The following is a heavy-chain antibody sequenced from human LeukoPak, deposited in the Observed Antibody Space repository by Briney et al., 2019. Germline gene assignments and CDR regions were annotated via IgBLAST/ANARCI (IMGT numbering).Heavy chain of an antibody. CDR3: VRDQGRYFSDY. CDR1: GFTFGPFW. D-gene: IGHD1-14*01. V-gene: IGHV3-74*01. CDR2: INSDGRTT. J-gene: IGHJ4*02. Sequence: PGGSLRLSCAASGFTFGPFWMHWVRQAPGEGLGWGSRINSDGRTTNYADSVKGRFAISRDNAKNMVYLQMNSLRVEDTGVYYCVRDQGRYFSDYWGQGTLVTVSS.